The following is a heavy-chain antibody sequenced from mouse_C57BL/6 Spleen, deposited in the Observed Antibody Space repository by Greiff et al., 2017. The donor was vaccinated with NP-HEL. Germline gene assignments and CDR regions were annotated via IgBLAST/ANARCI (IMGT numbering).Heavy chain of an antibody. CDR2: ISSGSSTI. CDR3: ANPMVTTEYYAMDY. J-gene: IGHJ4*01. V-gene: IGHV5-17*01. Sequence: DVHLVESGGGLVKPGGSLKLSCAASGFTFSDYGMHWVRQAPEKGLEWVAYISSGSSTIYYADTVKGRFTISRDNAKNTLFLQMTSLRSEDTAMYYWANPMVTTEYYAMDYWGQGTSVTVSS. CDR1: GFTFSDYG. D-gene: IGHD2-2*01.